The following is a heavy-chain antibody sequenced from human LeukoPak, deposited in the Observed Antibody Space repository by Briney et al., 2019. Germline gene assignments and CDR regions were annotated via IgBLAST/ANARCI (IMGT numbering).Heavy chain of an antibody. CDR3: ARGGRHTGSFGY. D-gene: IGHD3-10*01. V-gene: IGHV4-34*01. J-gene: IGHJ4*02. CDR2: INHSGST. Sequence: SESVSLICAVYAGFFSGYYWSCLRQPPGTGLDWIGEINHSGSTNYHASLKSRVTISVDTSNNQFSLKLSSVTAADTAVYYCARGGRHTGSFGYWGQGTVVTVSS. CDR1: AGFFSGYY.